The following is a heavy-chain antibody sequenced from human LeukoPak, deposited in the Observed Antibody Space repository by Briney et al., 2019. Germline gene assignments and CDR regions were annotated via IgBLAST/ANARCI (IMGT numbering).Heavy chain of an antibody. CDR2: IYTSGST. CDR1: GDSISSGSYY. V-gene: IGHV4-61*02. J-gene: IGHJ3*02. D-gene: IGHD2-2*01. Sequence: PSETLSLTCTVSGDSISSGSYYWSWIRQPAGKGLEWIGRIYTSGSTNYNPSLKSRVNISVDTSKNQFSLKLSSVTAADTAVYYCARVVPGYCSSTSCYDVDAFGIWGQGTMVTVSS. CDR3: ARVVPGYCSSTSCYDVDAFGI.